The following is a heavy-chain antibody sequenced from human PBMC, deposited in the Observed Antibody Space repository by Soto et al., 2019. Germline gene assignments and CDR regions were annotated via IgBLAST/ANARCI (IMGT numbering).Heavy chain of an antibody. D-gene: IGHD6-19*01. CDR3: ARHLPIWHLRLVSAFDY. CDR2: IYYSGST. CDR1: GGSISSYY. Sequence: SETLSLTCTVSGGSISSYYWSWIRQPPGKGLEWIGYIYYSGSTNYNPSLKSRVTISVDTSKNQFSLKLSSVTAAHTAVYYCARHLPIWHLRLVSAFDYWGQGTLVTVSS. V-gene: IGHV4-59*08. J-gene: IGHJ4*02.